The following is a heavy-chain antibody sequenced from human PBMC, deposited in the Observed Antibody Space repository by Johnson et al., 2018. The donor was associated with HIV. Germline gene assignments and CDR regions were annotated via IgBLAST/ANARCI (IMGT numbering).Heavy chain of an antibody. Sequence: VQLVESGGGVVQPGRSLRLSCAGSGFTFRSYAMQWVRQAPGKGLEWVAVISYDGSNKYYADSVKGRFTISRDNSKNTLYVQMNSLRAEDTAVYYCARGSIAAHDAFDIWGQGTMVTVSS. CDR3: ARGSIAAHDAFDI. CDR1: GFTFRSYA. J-gene: IGHJ3*02. V-gene: IGHV3-30-3*01. CDR2: ISYDGSNK. D-gene: IGHD6-6*01.